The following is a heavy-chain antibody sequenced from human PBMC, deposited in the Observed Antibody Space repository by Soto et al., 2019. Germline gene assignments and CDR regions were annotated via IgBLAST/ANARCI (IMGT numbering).Heavy chain of an antibody. CDR1: GYTFTSYA. CDR2: INAGNGNT. Sequence: ASVKVSCKASGYTFTSYAMHWVRQAPGQRLEWMGWINAGNGNTKYSQKFQGRVTITRDTSASTAYMELSSLRSEDTAVYYCARDRRGGYCTNGVCSKGWFDPWGQGTLVTVPS. D-gene: IGHD2-8*01. CDR3: ARDRRGGYCTNGVCSKGWFDP. J-gene: IGHJ5*02. V-gene: IGHV1-3*01.